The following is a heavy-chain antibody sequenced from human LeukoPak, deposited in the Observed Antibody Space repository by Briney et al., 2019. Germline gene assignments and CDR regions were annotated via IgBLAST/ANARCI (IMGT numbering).Heavy chain of an antibody. CDR1: GDSISSTSYY. CDR2: IYNSGTT. J-gene: IGHJ5*02. V-gene: IGHV4-39*01. CDR3: ARRGGAAPTTEA. D-gene: IGHD1-26*01. Sequence: SETLSLTCTVSGDSISSTSYYWDWIRQPPGKGLEWIGSIYNSGTTYYNPSLKSRVTISVDTSKNQFSLKLSSVTATDTAVYYCARRGGAAPTTEAWGQGTLVTVSS.